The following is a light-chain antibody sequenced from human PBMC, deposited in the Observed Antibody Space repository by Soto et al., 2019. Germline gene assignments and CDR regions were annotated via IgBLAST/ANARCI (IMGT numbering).Light chain of an antibody. V-gene: IGLV2-11*01. J-gene: IGLJ1*01. Sequence: QSALTQPPSVSGSPAQSVTISCTGTSSDVGAYNSVSWYQQHPGKAPKLIIYDVSKRPSGIPDRFSGSKSGTSATLGITGLQTGDEADYYCGTWDSSLSVYVFGTGTKLTVL. CDR2: DVS. CDR3: GTWDSSLSVYV. CDR1: SSDVGAYNS.